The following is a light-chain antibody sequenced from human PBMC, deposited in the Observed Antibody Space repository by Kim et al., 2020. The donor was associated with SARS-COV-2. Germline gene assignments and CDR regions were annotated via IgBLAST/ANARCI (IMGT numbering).Light chain of an antibody. J-gene: IGKJ2*01. CDR2: GAS. V-gene: IGKV3-20*01. Sequence: LSPGERDTLPCRARQSVSCSYLPWYQHNPGQAPRLLIYGASSRATGIPDRFSGSGSGTDFTLTISRLEPEDFAVYHCQQYRSSPYTFGQGTKLEI. CDR1: QSVSCSY. CDR3: QQYRSSPYT.